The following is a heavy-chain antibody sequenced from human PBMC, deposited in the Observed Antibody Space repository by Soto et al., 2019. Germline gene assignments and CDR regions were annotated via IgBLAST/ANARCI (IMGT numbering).Heavy chain of an antibody. V-gene: IGHV4-30-2*01. D-gene: IGHD3-3*01. CDR1: GGSISSGNFC. CDR3: ARVKVGDLFRFNWFFDL. Sequence: PSETLFLTCTVSGGSISSGNFCCTWIRQPPGKGLEWIAYIFHTGSTFYNSSLKPRVSISVDRSKNQFSLKLKSVTETDTAVYYCARVKVGDLFRFNWFFDLWGRGTLVTVS. CDR2: IFHTGST. J-gene: IGHJ2*01.